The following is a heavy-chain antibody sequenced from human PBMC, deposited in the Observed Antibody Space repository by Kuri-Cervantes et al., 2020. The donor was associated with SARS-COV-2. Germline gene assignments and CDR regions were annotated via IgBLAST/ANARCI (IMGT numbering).Heavy chain of an antibody. D-gene: IGHD2-2*01. CDR1: GGTFSSYA. CDR2: IIPILGIA. V-gene: IGHV1-69*04. CDR3: ARASTSCYLFSLCGYFQH. J-gene: IGHJ1*01. Sequence: SVKVSCKASGGTFSSYAISWVRQAPGQGLEWMGRIIPILGIANYAQKFQGRVTITADESTSTAYMELSSLRSEDTAVYYCARASTSCYLFSLCGYFQHWGQGTLVTVSS.